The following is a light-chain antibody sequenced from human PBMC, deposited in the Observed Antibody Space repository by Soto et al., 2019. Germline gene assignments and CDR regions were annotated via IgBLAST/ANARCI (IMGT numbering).Light chain of an antibody. J-gene: IGKJ1*01. CDR2: AAS. CDR1: QGISNY. V-gene: IGKV1-27*01. CDR3: QKYDSALGT. Sequence: IQMTQSQSSLSASVGDRVTITCRATQGISNYLAWYQQKPGKVHKLLIYAASTLQSGVPSRFSGSGSGTDFTLTISSLQPEDVATYYCQKYDSALGTFGQGTKVEIK.